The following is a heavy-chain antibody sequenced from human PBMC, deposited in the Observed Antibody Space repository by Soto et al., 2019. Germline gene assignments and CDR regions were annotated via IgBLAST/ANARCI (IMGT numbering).Heavy chain of an antibody. D-gene: IGHD3-3*01. V-gene: IGHV3-23*01. CDR3: AKDARIIDCGFWGGGNDAFDI. Sequence: EVQLLESGGGLVQPGGSLRLSCAASGFTFGRYAMTWVRQAPGKGLEWVSSLSGSGSSTYYADSVKGRFTISRDNSKEMLHLQIHSLRAEETSVYYCAKDARIIDCGFWGGGNDAFDIWGQETKVTFSS. CDR2: LSGSGSST. J-gene: IGHJ3*02. CDR1: GFTFGRYA.